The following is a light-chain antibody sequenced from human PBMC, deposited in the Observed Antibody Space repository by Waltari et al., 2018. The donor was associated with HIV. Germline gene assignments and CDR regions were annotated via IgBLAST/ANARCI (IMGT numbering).Light chain of an antibody. Sequence: QSVLTQPPSASGTPGQRVTISCSGSSSNIGSNTVNWYQQLPGTAPKLLLYSNNRRPSGVPDRFSGSKSGTSASLAISGLQSEDEADYYCAAWDGSLNGRVFGGGTKLTVL. CDR3: AAWDGSLNGRV. V-gene: IGLV1-44*01. CDR1: SSNIGSNT. J-gene: IGLJ3*02. CDR2: SNN.